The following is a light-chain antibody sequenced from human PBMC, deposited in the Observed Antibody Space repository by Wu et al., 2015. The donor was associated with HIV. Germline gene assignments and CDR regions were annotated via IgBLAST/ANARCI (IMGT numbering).Light chain of an antibody. CDR3: QQYYIYPRT. Sequence: AIRITQSPSSLSASTGDRVTITCRASQDISSYLGWYQQKPGKAPKLLIYTASTLQSGVPSRFSGSGSGTDFTLTISCLQSEDFATYYCQQYYIYPRTFGQRDQRWKPN. J-gene: IGKJ1*01. CDR1: QDISSY. V-gene: IGKV1-8*01. CDR2: TAS.